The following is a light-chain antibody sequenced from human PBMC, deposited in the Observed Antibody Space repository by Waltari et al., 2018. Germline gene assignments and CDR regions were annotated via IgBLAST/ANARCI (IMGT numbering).Light chain of an antibody. CDR3: SSYTSRSTS. J-gene: IGLJ2*01. Sequence: QSVLTQPAVVTGSPGQSITISCIGSNSDSANYAYASWYQQHPGTAPKLLIHGVTHRPSGISDRFSGSKSGNTASLTISGLQPEDEADYICSSYTSRSTSFGGGTKLIVL. CDR2: GVT. V-gene: IGLV2-14*03. CDR1: NSDSANYAY.